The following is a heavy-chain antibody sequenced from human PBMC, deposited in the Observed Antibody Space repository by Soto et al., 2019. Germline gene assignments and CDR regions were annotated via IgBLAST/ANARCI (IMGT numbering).Heavy chain of an antibody. D-gene: IGHD3-22*01. V-gene: IGHV3-7*01. CDR2: IKQDGSEK. J-gene: IGHJ3*02. CDR3: ARDYDSSGYYDPGDAFDI. Sequence: PGGSLRLSCAASGFTFSSYWMSWVRQAPGKGLEWVANIKQDGSEKYYVDSVKGRFTISRDNAKNSLYLQMNSLRAEDTAVYYCARDYDSSGYYDPGDAFDIWGQGTMVTVSS. CDR1: GFTFSSYW.